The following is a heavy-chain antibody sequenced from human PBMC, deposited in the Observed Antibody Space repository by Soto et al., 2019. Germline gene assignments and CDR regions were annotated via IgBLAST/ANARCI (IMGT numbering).Heavy chain of an antibody. CDR2: IYYSGST. CDR3: ARDPGIAAAGTGY. CDR1: CGSTSSGDYY. Sequence: SETLSLTCAVSCGSTSSGDYYWSLTRQPPGKGLEWIGYIYYSGSTYYNPSLRSRVTISVDTSKNQFSLKLSSVTAADTAVYYCARDPGIAAAGTGYWGQGTLVTVSS. D-gene: IGHD6-13*01. J-gene: IGHJ4*02. V-gene: IGHV4-30-4*02.